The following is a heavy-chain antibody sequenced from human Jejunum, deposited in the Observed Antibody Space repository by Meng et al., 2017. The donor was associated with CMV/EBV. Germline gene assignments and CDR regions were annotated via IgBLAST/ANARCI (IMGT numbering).Heavy chain of an antibody. V-gene: IGHV1-18*01. CDR1: GYTFTNYG. CDR2: ISAYNGNT. CDR3: ARVEVGITSGDY. Sequence: QAQLVLSEGEVKKPGASLKVSCKASGYTFTNYGITWVRQAPGQGLEWMGWISAYNGNTNYAQTLQGRVTMTTDTSTSTAYMELRSLRSDDTAVYYCARVEVGITSGDYWGQGTLVTVSS. J-gene: IGHJ4*02. D-gene: IGHD1-26*01.